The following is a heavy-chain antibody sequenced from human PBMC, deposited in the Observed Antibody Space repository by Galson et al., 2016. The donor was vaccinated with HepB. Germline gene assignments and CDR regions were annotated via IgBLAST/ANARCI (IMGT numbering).Heavy chain of an antibody. CDR2: IYHSGST. Sequence: SETLSLTCAVYGGSFSGYYWTWIRQPPGKGLEWIAEIYHSGSTNYNPSLKSRITISVDTSKNQFSLKVNSVTTADTAMYYCARRGVYYSGSGEFARTVTPPFDNWGQGTLVTVSS. CDR1: GGSFSGYY. V-gene: IGHV4-34*01. J-gene: IGHJ4*02. CDR3: ARRGVYYSGSGEFARTVTPPFDN. D-gene: IGHD3-10*01.